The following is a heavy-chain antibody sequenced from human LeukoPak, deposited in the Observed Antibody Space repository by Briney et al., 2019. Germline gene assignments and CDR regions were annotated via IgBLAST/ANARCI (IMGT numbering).Heavy chain of an antibody. CDR3: ARDQGGAQYYYYYYYMDV. CDR1: GFTFSSYS. V-gene: IGHV3-48*01. Sequence: PGGSLRLSCAASGFTFSSYSMNWVRQAPGKGLEWVSYISSSSSTIYYADSVKGRFTISRDNAKNSLYLQMNSLRAEDTAVYYCARDQGGAQYYYYYYYMDVWGKGTTVTVSS. CDR2: ISSSSSTI. J-gene: IGHJ6*03. D-gene: IGHD1-26*01.